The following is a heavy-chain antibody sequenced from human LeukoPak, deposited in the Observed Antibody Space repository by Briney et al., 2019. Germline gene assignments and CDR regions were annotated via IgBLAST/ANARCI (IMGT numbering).Heavy chain of an antibody. D-gene: IGHD2-2*01. V-gene: IGHV3-48*01. CDR3: ARERGSCSSTTCYGS. J-gene: IGHJ5*02. CDR2: ISSSSSSI. Sequence: GGSLRLSCAASGFTFSSHSMNWVRQAPGKGLEWVSYISSSSSSIYYADSVKGRFTISRDNAKSSLYLQMNSLRAGDTAVYYCARERGSCSSTTCYGSWGQGTLVTVSS. CDR1: GFTFSSHS.